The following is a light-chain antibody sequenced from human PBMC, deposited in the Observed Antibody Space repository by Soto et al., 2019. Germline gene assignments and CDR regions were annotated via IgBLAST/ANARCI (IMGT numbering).Light chain of an antibody. CDR2: AAS. V-gene: IGKV1-39*01. CDR1: QSISTY. J-gene: IGKJ4*01. Sequence: DLQVTQSPSSLSASVGDRITITCRTSQSISTYLNWYQQIPGKAPKLLIHAASSLLSGVPSRFSGSGSEIEFTLTISSLQPEDSAIYYCQQSYGTPLTFGGGTKVEIK. CDR3: QQSYGTPLT.